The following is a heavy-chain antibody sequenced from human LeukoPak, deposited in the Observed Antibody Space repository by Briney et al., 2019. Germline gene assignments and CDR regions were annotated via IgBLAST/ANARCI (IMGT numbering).Heavy chain of an antibody. CDR3: ARVGHRDCGGDCYSDY. CDR1: GFTFSSYA. Sequence: GGSLRLSCAASGFTFSSYAMHWVRQAPGKGLEWVAVISYDGSNKYYADSVKGRFTISRDNSKNTLYLQMNSLRAEDTAVYYCARVGHRDCGGDCYSDYWGQGTLVSVSS. J-gene: IGHJ4*02. V-gene: IGHV3-30*04. CDR2: ISYDGSNK. D-gene: IGHD2-21*02.